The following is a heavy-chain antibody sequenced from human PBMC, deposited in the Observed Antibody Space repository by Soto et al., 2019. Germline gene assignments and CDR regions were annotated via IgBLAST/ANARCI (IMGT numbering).Heavy chain of an antibody. CDR1: GGSVSSGSYY. CDR2: IYYSGST. D-gene: IGHD5-12*01. J-gene: IGHJ5*02. Sequence: SATLSLTCTVSGGSVSSGSYYWSWIRQPTGTGLDGIWYIYYSGSTNYNISLKSQVTISVDTSKYQFSLKLSSVTAADTAVYYCARELRDGYNWEDWFDPWGQGTLVTVS. CDR3: ARELRDGYNWEDWFDP. V-gene: IGHV4-61*01.